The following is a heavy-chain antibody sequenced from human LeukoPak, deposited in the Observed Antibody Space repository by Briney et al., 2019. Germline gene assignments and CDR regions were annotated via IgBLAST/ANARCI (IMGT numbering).Heavy chain of an antibody. D-gene: IGHD3-10*01. CDR3: ASFSWGSGSYNQEAIWSWFDP. J-gene: IGHJ5*02. Sequence: SETLSLTCTVSGGSISSYYWSWIRQPPGKGLEWVGYINYSGNTNYNPSLKSRVTISVDTSKDQFSLKLSSVTAADTAVYYCASFSWGSGSYNQEAIWSWFDPWGQGTLVTVSS. V-gene: IGHV4-59*08. CDR1: GGSISSYY. CDR2: INYSGNT.